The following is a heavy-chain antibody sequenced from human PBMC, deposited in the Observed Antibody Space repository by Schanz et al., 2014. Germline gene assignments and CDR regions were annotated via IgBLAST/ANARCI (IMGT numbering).Heavy chain of an antibody. D-gene: IGHD6-19*01. CDR2: IYSGGST. Sequence: QVQLVESGGGVVQPGRSLRLSCAASGFTFSKYGMHWVRQAPGKGLEWVAVIYSGGSTYYADSVKGRFTISRDNSKNTLHLQMNSLRAEDTAVYHCAKDLPAVAVAPLMTGLYDSWGQGTLVTVSS. J-gene: IGHJ4*02. V-gene: IGHV3-NL1*01. CDR1: GFTFSKYG. CDR3: AKDLPAVAVAPLMTGLYDS.